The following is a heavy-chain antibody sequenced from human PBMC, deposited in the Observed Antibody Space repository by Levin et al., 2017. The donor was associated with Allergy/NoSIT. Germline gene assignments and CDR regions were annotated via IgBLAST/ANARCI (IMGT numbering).Heavy chain of an antibody. V-gene: IGHV4-34*01. D-gene: IGHD1-26*01. CDR3: ARTLRGGSGSYYTVHYFDY. Sequence: KPSETLSLTCAVYGGSFSGYYWSWIRQPPGKGLEWIGEINHSGSTNYNPSLKSRVTISVDTSKNQFSLKLSSVTAADTAVYYCARTLRGGSGSYYTVHYFDYWGQGTLVTVSS. J-gene: IGHJ4*02. CDR2: INHSGST. CDR1: GGSFSGYY.